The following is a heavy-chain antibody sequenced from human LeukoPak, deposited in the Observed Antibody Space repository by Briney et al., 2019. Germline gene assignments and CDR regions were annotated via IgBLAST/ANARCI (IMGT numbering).Heavy chain of an antibody. D-gene: IGHD4-23*01. CDR1: AGSFSDYY. V-gene: IGHV4-34*01. CDR2: INHRGST. J-gene: IGHJ4*02. CDR3: ARAVGTSRNFFDY. Sequence: PSETLSLTCGVYAGSFSDYYWSWIRQPPGEGLEWIGEINHRGSTNYNPSLKSRVTISVDTSKNQFSLNLSSVTAADTAMYYCARAVGTSRNFFDYWGQGTLVTVSS.